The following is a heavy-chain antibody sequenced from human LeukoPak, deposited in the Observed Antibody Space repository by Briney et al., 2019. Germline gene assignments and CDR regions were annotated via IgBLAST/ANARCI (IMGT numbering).Heavy chain of an antibody. V-gene: IGHV3-74*01. D-gene: IGHD3-10*02. CDR1: GFTFSGYW. CDR2: LNSDGTTI. CDR3: VRGAGGPRNYVLDY. Sequence: GGSLRLSCVASGFTFSGYWMHWVRQAPGMGLVWVSRLNSDGTTINYADSVKGRFTISRDNARNTVYLQMSGLRDDDTALYFCVRGAGGPRNYVLDYWGQGALVSVSS. J-gene: IGHJ4*02.